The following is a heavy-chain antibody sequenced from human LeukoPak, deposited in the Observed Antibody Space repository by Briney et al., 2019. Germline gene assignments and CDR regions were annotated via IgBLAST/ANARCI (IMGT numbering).Heavy chain of an antibody. CDR1: GFTFSSYA. J-gene: IGHJ4*02. V-gene: IGHV3-30*04. Sequence: GGSLRLSCAASGFTFSSYAMHWVRQAPGKGLEWVAVISYDGSNKYYADSVKGRFTISRDNSKNTLYLQMNSLRAEDTAVYYCARDHLPYWGQGTLVTVSP. CDR2: ISYDGSNK. CDR3: ARDHLPY.